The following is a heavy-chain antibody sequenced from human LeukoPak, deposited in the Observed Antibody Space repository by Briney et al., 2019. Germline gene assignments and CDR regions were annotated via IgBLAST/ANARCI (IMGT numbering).Heavy chain of an antibody. J-gene: IGHJ3*02. CDR2: IIPIFGTA. V-gene: IGHV1-69*05. CDR3: ATPGGGSGWYEDAFDI. D-gene: IGHD6-19*01. Sequence: GASVKVSCKASGGTFSSYAISWVRQAPGQGLEWMGGIIPIFGTANCAQKFQGRVTITTDESTSTAYMELSSLRSEDTAVYYCATPGGGSGWYEDAFDIWGQGTMVTVSS. CDR1: GGTFSSYA.